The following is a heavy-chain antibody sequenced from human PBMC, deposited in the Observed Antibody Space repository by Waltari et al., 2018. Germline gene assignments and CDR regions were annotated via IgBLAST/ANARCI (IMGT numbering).Heavy chain of an antibody. D-gene: IGHD5-12*01. V-gene: IGHV3-9*01. CDR1: GFTFDDYA. CDR2: XSWNSXSI. Sequence: EVQLXESGXGLVQPGRSLRLSCAASGFTFDDYAMHWVRQAPGXGLXWVSSXSWNSXSIGYXDSVRGRFTIXRDNAKNSLYLQMDSLRXEDTAFYYXTXDYXHSGYDQNYFDXWGQGTLVTVSS. J-gene: IGHJ4*02. CDR3: TXDYXHSGYDQNYFDX.